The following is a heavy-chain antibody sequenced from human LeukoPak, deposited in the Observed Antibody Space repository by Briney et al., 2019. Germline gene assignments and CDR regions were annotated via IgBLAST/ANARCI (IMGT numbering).Heavy chain of an antibody. Sequence: RAGGSLRLSCAASGFTFSSYSMTWVRQAPGKGLEWVSSISSSSSYIYYADSVKGRFTISRDNAKNSLYLQMNSLRAEDTAVYYCARDSSASSGWYLRPIDYWGQGTLVTVSS. V-gene: IGHV3-21*04. CDR1: GFTFSSYS. CDR3: ARDSSASSGWYLRPIDY. D-gene: IGHD6-19*01. J-gene: IGHJ4*02. CDR2: ISSSSSYI.